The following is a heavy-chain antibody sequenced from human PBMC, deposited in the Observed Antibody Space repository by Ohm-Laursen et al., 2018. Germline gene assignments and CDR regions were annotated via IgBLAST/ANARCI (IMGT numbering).Heavy chain of an antibody. J-gene: IGHJ4*02. CDR3: AKDNSAFGELLS. V-gene: IGHV3-23*01. CDR1: GFTFSSYG. CDR2: ISGTDGST. Sequence: SLRLSCSASGFTFSSYGMNWVRQAPGKGLEWVSCISGTDGSTYYAGSVKGRFTISRDNAKNSLYLQMNSLRAEDTALCYCAKDNSAFGELLSWGQGALVTVSS. D-gene: IGHD3-10*01.